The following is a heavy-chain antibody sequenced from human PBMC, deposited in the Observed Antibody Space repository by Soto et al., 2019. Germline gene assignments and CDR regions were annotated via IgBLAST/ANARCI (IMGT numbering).Heavy chain of an antibody. V-gene: IGHV3-23*01. Sequence: PGGSLRLSCAASGFTFSSYSMSWVRQAPGKGLEWVSGFRTGGDDGTTYYADSVKGRFTISRDNSKNTLFLQMNSLSAEDTAIYYCAKKVNSGPGSQYFDYWGQGTLVTVSS. CDR1: GFTFSSYS. J-gene: IGHJ4*02. D-gene: IGHD3-10*01. CDR3: AKKVNSGPGSQYFDY. CDR2: FRTGGDDGTT.